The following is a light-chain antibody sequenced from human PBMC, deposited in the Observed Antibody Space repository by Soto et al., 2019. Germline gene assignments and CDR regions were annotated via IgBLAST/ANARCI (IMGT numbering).Light chain of an antibody. CDR1: NIGNKS. V-gene: IGLV3-21*04. CDR2: YDS. Sequence: SYERSQPPSVSVAPGKTARMTCGGNNIGNKSVHWYQQKAGQAPILAMYYDSDRPSGIPERFSGSNSGNTATLTISTVEAGDEADYYCQVWDISSNHVVFGGGTKLTVL. J-gene: IGLJ2*01. CDR3: QVWDISSNHVV.